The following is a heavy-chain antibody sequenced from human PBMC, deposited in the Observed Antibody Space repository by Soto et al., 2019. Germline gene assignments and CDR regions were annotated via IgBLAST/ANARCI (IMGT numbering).Heavy chain of an antibody. D-gene: IGHD2-2*01. CDR1: GFTFSSYS. V-gene: IGHV3-21*04. Sequence: GGSLRLSCAASGFTFSSYSMNWVRQAPGKGLEWVSSISSSSSYIYYADSVKGRFTISRDNAKNSLYLQMNSLRAEETAIYYCAKDSHWAIISPTHDYWGPGTLVTVSS. CDR2: ISSSSSYI. J-gene: IGHJ4*01. CDR3: AKDSHWAIISPTHDY.